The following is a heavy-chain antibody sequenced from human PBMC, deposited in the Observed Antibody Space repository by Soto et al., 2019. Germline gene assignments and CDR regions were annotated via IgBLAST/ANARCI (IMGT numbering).Heavy chain of an antibody. V-gene: IGHV4-34*01. Sequence: SETLSLTCAVYGGSFSGYYWSWIRQPPGKGLEWIGEINHSGSTNYNPSPKSRVTISVDTSKNQFSLKLSSVTAADTAVYYCARYSGYRQRGSDYWGQGTLVTVSS. CDR1: GGSFSGYY. D-gene: IGHD5-12*01. J-gene: IGHJ4*02. CDR2: INHSGST. CDR3: ARYSGYRQRGSDY.